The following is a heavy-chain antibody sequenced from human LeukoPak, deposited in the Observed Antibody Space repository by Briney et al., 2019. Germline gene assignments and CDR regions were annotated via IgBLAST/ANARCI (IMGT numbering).Heavy chain of an antibody. CDR2: ISGTGGTA. V-gene: IGHV3-23*01. J-gene: IGHJ4*02. CDR3: AKRDRPCSGDCSAPYYFDY. Sequence: GGSLRLSCAASRFTFSNYAMNWVRQAPGKGLEWVSAISGTGGTAYYADSVKGRFTISRDNSKNTLYLQMSSLRAEDTAVYYCAKRDRPCSGDCSAPYYFDYWGQGTLVTVSS. D-gene: IGHD2-21*02. CDR1: RFTFSNYA.